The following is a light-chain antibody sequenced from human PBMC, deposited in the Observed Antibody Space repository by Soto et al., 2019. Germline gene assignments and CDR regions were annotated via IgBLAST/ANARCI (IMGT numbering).Light chain of an antibody. CDR1: QGISNY. J-gene: IGKJ1*01. CDR3: QKYNSAPRT. CDR2: AAS. V-gene: IGKV1-27*01. Sequence: DIQMTQSPSSLSASVGERVTITCRASQGISNYLAWYQQKPGKVPKLLIYAASTLQSGVPSRFSGSGSATDFTLTISSLQPEDVATYYCQKYNSAPRTFDQGTKVEIK.